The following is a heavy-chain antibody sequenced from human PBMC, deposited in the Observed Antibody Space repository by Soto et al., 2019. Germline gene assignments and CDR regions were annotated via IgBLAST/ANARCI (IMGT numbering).Heavy chain of an antibody. J-gene: IGHJ5*01. D-gene: IGHD1-26*01. V-gene: IGHV4-28*01. CDR1: GYSISSSNW. Sequence: ETLSLTCAVSGYSISSSNWWGWIRQAPGKGLEWIGYIYYSGTTYYNPSLKSRVTMSVDTSKNQFSLKLTSVTAVDTAVYYCATREIQGXIDSWGHGTLVTSPQ. CDR3: ATREIQGXIDS. CDR2: IYYSGTT.